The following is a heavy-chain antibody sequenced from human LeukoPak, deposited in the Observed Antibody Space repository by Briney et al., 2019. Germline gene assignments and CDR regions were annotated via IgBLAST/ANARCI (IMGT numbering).Heavy chain of an antibody. D-gene: IGHD4-23*01. CDR3: AKTSPHETTVGPYWFFDL. CDR1: GFTFSSYA. CDR2: ISGSGGST. Sequence: GGSLRLSCAASGFTFSSYAMSWVRQAPGKGLEWVSAISGSGGSTYYADSVKGRFTISRDNSMNTLYLQVNILRAEDTALYYCAKTSPHETTVGPYWFFDLWGRGTLVTVSS. V-gene: IGHV3-23*01. J-gene: IGHJ2*01.